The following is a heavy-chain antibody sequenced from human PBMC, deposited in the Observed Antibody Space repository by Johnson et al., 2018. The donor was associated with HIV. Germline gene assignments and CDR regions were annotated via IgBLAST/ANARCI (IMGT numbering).Heavy chain of an antibody. CDR3: ARARSIVVVPAAIGSYAFDK. Sequence: INSDGSSTSYADSVKGRFTISRDNAKNTLYLQMNSLRAEDTAVYYCARARSIVVVPAAIGSYAFDKWGQGTMVTVSS. J-gene: IGHJ3*02. V-gene: IGHV3-74*01. D-gene: IGHD2-2*01. CDR2: INSDGSST.